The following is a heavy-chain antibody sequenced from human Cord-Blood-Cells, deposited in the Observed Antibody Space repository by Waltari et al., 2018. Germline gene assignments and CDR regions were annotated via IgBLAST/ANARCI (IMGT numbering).Heavy chain of an antibody. V-gene: IGHV5-51*01. CDR3: ARLTGRGVQYYFDY. D-gene: IGHD7-27*01. J-gene: IGHJ4*02. Sequence: VPLVTSGAAVKKPGESLNIFCQGSGSSSTSYWNDRVRQMPGKGLEWMGIIYPGDSDTRYSPSFQGQVTISADKSISTAYLQWSSLKASDTAMYYCARLTGRGVQYYFDYWGQGTLVTVSS. CDR2: IYPGDSDT. CDR1: GSSSTSYW.